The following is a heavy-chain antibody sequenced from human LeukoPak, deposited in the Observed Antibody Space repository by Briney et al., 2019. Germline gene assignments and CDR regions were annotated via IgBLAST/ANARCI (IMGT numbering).Heavy chain of an antibody. CDR3: AKDSFRGSYWHKYYFDY. V-gene: IGHV3-30*18. J-gene: IGHJ4*02. CDR1: GFTFSSYG. CDR2: ISYDGSNK. Sequence: PGGSLRLSCAASGFTFSSYGMHWVRQAPGKGLEWVAVISYDGSNKYYADSVKGRFTISRDNSKNTLYLQMNSLRAEDTAVYYCAKDSFRGSYWHKYYFDYWGQGTLVTVSS. D-gene: IGHD1-26*01.